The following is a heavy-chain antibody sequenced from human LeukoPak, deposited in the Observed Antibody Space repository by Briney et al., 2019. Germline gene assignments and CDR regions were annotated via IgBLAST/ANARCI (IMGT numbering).Heavy chain of an antibody. D-gene: IGHD5-18*01. CDR1: GGTFSSYA. CDR3: ASDLVDTAMVNRDLHSYGMDV. V-gene: IGHV1-69*01. CDR2: IIPICGTA. J-gene: IGHJ6*01. Sequence: SVKVSCKASGGTFSSYAISGVRRAPGQGLEWMVGIIPICGTANYAQKFQGRVTITADESTSTAYMALSSLRSEDTAVYYCASDLVDTAMVNRDLHSYGMDVWGQGTTVTVSS.